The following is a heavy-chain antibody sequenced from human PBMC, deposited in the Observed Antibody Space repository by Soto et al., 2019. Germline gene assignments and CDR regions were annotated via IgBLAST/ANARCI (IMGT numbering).Heavy chain of an antibody. CDR2: IIPIFGTA. V-gene: IGHV1-69*13. CDR3: ASTDYDFWSGYYSSNNWFDP. Sequence: ASVKVSCKASGGTFSSYAISWVRQAPGQGLEWMGGIIPIFGTANYAQKFQGRVTITADESTSTAYMELSSLRSEDTAVYYCASTDYDFWSGYYSSNNWFDPWGQGTLVTVS. J-gene: IGHJ5*02. D-gene: IGHD3-3*01. CDR1: GGTFSSYA.